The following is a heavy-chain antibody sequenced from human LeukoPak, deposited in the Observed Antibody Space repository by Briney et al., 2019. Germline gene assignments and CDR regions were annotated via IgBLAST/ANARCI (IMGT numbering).Heavy chain of an antibody. CDR3: AKDRPNYYDSSGHYYRRNGDY. V-gene: IGHV3-23*01. Sequence: GGSLRLSCAASGFTFSSYSMSWVRQAPGKGLEWVSSITSSGGSTYYAGSVKGQFTISRDNSKNTVYLQMNSLRAEDTAVYYCAKDRPNYYDSSGHYYRRNGDYWGQGTLVTVSS. J-gene: IGHJ4*02. CDR2: ITSSGGST. CDR1: GFTFSSYS. D-gene: IGHD3-22*01.